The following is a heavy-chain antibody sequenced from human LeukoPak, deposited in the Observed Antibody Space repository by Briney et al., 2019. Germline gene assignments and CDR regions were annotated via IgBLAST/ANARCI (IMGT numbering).Heavy chain of an antibody. CDR2: IYHSGNT. J-gene: IGHJ4*02. V-gene: IGHV4-38-2*02. D-gene: IGHD3-22*01. CDR3: ARADYYDSSGYYFDY. CDR1: AYSISSGYY. Sequence: SETLFLTCTVSAYSISSGYYWGWIRQAPGKGLEWIGSIYHSGNTYYNPSLKSRVTISVDTSKNQFSLKLSSVTAADTAVYYCARADYYDSSGYYFDYWGQGTLVTVSS.